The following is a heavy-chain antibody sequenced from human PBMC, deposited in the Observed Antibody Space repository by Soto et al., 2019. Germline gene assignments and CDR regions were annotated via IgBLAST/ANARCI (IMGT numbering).Heavy chain of an antibody. CDR2: IIPVFGTP. D-gene: IGHD7-27*01. CDR1: GGTFSTSA. Sequence: QVQLVQSGAEVRKPGSSVKVSCVASGGTFSTSAMNWVRQAPGQGLEWVGGIIPVFGTPTYAQSLQGRVTITVDVSTTTDYMELTRLRPEDTAVYYCATQLTGDLNFWGQGTLVIVSS. J-gene: IGHJ4*02. CDR3: ATQLTGDLNF. V-gene: IGHV1-69*13.